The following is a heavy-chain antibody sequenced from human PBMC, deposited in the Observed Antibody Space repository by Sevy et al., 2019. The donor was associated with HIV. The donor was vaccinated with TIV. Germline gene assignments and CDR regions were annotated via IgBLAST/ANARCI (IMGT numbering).Heavy chain of an antibody. CDR1: GFTFSSYA. V-gene: IGHV3-23*01. D-gene: IGHD6-13*01. J-gene: IGHJ4*02. CDR2: ISGSGGST. Sequence: VGSLRLSCAASGFTFSSYAMSWVRQAPEKGLEWVSAISGSGGSTYYADSVKGRFTISRDNSKNTLYLQMNSLRAEDTAVYYCAKVTYSSSWDYWGQGTLVTVSS. CDR3: AKVTYSSSWDY.